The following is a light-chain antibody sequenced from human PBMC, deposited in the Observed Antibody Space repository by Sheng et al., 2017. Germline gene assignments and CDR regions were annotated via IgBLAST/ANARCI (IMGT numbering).Light chain of an antibody. J-gene: IGKJ4*01. Sequence: EIVLTQSPATLSLSPGERATLSCRASQSVSSSLAWYQHKPGQAPRLLIYGASTRATGIPARFSGSGSGTEFTLTISSLQSEDFAVYYCQQYDNWPLTFGGGTKMEIK. CDR1: QSVSSS. CDR2: GAS. CDR3: QQYDNWPLT. V-gene: IGKV3-15*01.